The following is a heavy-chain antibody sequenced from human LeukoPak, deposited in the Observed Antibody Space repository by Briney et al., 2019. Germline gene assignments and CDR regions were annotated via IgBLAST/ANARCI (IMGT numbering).Heavy chain of an antibody. CDR2: IIPIFGTA. Sequence: SVKVSCKASGGTFSSYAISWVRQAPGQGLEWMGGIIPIFGTANYAQKFQGRVTITADKSTSTAYMELSSLRSEDTAVYYCARALTYYDILTGYKRGGAFDIWGQGTMVTVSS. J-gene: IGHJ3*02. CDR3: ARALTYYDILTGYKRGGAFDI. D-gene: IGHD3-9*01. CDR1: GGTFSSYA. V-gene: IGHV1-69*06.